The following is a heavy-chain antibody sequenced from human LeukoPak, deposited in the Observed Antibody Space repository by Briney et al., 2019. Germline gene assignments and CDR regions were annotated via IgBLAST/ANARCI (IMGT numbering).Heavy chain of an antibody. CDR1: GFTFSDSP. CDR2: IRGKIDNYAT. J-gene: IGHJ5*02. CDR3: TRLPTLMSSWFDL. D-gene: IGHD1-1*01. V-gene: IGHV3-73*01. Sequence: GGSLRLSCAAFGFTFSDSPIHWVRQASGKGLEWVGHIRGKIDNYATAYAASVKGRFIVSRDDSKKTAYLQMNSLKTEDTAVYYCTRLPTLMSSWFDLWGQGTLVTVSS.